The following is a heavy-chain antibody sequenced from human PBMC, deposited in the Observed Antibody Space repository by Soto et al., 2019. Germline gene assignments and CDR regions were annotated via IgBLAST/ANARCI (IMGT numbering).Heavy chain of an antibody. D-gene: IGHD6-19*01. CDR1: GFTFSSYG. J-gene: IGHJ4*02. CDR2: ISYDGSNK. CDR3: AKDVRRRYSSGWLPFDY. V-gene: IGHV3-30*18. Sequence: GGSLRLSCAASGFTFSSYGMHWVRQAPGKGLEWVAVISYDGSNKYYADSVKGRFTISRDNSKNTLYLQMNSLRAEDTAVYYCAKDVRRRYSSGWLPFDYWGQGTLVTVSS.